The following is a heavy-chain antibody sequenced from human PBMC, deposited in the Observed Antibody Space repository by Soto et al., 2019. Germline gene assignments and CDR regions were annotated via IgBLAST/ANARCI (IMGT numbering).Heavy chain of an antibody. V-gene: IGHV3-23*01. CDR2: IDGSGATT. Sequence: EVLVLESGGCLVQPGGSLRLSCAASGFTFISNDMTWVRQAPGKGLEWVSTIDGSGATTYYADFVEGRFTVSRDNSKNTVYVQMTNVRADDTALYYCAKNSGWFDSWGQGTLVTVSS. J-gene: IGHJ5*01. CDR1: GFTFISND. D-gene: IGHD3-10*01. CDR3: AKNSGWFDS.